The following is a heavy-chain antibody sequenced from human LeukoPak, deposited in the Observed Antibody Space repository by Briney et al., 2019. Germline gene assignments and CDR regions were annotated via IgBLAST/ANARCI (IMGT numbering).Heavy chain of an antibody. CDR3: ATPLSSGWRDGFDI. D-gene: IGHD6-19*01. V-gene: IGHV3-23*01. CDR1: GFTFSSYA. J-gene: IGHJ3*02. Sequence: GGSLRLSCAASGFTFSSYAMSWVRQAPGKGLEWVSAISGSGGSTHYADSVKGRFTISRDNSKNTLYLQMNSLRADDTAVYYCATPLSSGWRDGFDIWGQGTMVTVTS. CDR2: ISGSGGST.